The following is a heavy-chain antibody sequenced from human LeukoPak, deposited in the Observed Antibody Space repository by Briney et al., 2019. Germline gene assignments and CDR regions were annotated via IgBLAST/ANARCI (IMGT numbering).Heavy chain of an antibody. D-gene: IGHD5-18*01. J-gene: IGHJ4*02. CDR1: GGTFSSYA. Sequence: SVKVSCKASGGTFSSYAISWVRQAPGQGLEWMGGIIPIFGTANYARKFQGRVTITTDESTSTAYMELSSLRSEDTAVYYCARGNVDTAMVFDYWGQGTLVTVSS. V-gene: IGHV1-69*05. CDR2: IIPIFGTA. CDR3: ARGNVDTAMVFDY.